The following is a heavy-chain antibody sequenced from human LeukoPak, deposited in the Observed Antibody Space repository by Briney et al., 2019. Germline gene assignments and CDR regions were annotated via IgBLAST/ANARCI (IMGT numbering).Heavy chain of an antibody. J-gene: IGHJ4*02. V-gene: IGHV3-23*01. D-gene: IGHD1-26*01. Sequence: GSLRLSCAASGFTFSSYGMNWVRQAPGKGLEWVSRISRSGGSTYYADSVKGRFTISRDNSKNTLYLQMNSLRVEDTAIYYCATYSGSYFGYWGQGTLVTVSS. CDR1: GFTFSSYG. CDR3: ATYSGSYFGY. CDR2: ISRSGGST.